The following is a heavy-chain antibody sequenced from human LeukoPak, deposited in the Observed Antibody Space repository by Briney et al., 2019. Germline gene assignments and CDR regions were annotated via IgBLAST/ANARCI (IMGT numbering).Heavy chain of an antibody. J-gene: IGHJ6*02. V-gene: IGHV4-34*01. CDR1: GGSFSGYY. Sequence: SETLSLTCAVYGGSFSGYYWSWIRQPPGKGLEWIGEINHSGSTNYNPSLKSRVTISVDTSKNQFSLKLSSVTAADTALYYCARGRSMDVWGQGTTVTVSS. CDR3: ARGRSMDV. CDR2: INHSGST.